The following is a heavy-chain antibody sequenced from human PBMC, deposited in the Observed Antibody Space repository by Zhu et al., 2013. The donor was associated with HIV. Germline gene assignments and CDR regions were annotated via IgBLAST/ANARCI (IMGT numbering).Heavy chain of an antibody. CDR3: ARGEGITVTTIDWFDP. CDR2: INPNSGGT. CDR1: GYTFTGYY. D-gene: IGHD4-4*01. Sequence: QVQVVQSGAEVKKLGASVKVSCKASGYTFTGYYIHWVRQAPGQGLEWMGWINPNSGGTKYAQKFQGRVTMTRDTSISTAYMELSRLRSDDTAVYYCARGEGITVTTIDWFDPWGQGTLVTVSS. V-gene: IGHV1-2*02. J-gene: IGHJ5*02.